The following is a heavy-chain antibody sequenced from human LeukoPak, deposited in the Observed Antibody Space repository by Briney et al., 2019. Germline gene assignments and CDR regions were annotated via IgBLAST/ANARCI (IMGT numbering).Heavy chain of an antibody. D-gene: IGHD1-26*01. CDR1: GYTFTSYY. CDR3: ARPLVGAIRDAFDI. Sequence: ASVKVSCKASGYTFTSYYMHWVRQAPGQGLEWMGIINPSSGSTTYAQKFQGRVTMTRDTSTSTVYMELSGLRSEETAMYYCARPLVGAIRDAFDIWGQGTMVTVSS. J-gene: IGHJ3*02. V-gene: IGHV1-46*03. CDR2: INPSSGST.